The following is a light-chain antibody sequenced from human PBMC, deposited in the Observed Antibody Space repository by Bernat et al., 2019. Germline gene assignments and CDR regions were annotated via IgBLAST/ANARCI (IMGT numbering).Light chain of an antibody. CDR1: QSVSSSY. Sequence: EIVLTQSPGTLSLSPGERATLSCRASQSVSSSYLAWYQQKPGQAPRLLIHGASSRATGIPDRFSGSGSGTDFTLTISRLEPEDFAVYYCQEYGSSPGPFGQGTKLEIK. V-gene: IGKV3-20*01. J-gene: IGKJ2*01. CDR3: QEYGSSPGP. CDR2: GAS.